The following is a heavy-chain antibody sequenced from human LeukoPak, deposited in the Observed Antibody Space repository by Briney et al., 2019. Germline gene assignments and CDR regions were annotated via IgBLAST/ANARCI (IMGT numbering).Heavy chain of an antibody. J-gene: IGHJ6*02. D-gene: IGHD2-2*01. V-gene: IGHV3-21*01. CDR1: GFTFSSYS. CDR2: ISSSSSYI. CDR3: ARDMEDIVVVPAAAYYYYGMDV. Sequence: GGSLRLSCAASGFTFSSYSMNWVRQAPGKGLEWVSSISSSSSYIYYADSVKGRFTISRDNAKNSLYLQMNSLRAEDTAAYYCARDMEDIVVVPAAAYYYYGMDVWGQGTTVTVSS.